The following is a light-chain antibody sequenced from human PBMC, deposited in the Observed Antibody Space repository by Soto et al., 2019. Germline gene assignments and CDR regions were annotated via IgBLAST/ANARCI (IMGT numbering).Light chain of an antibody. Sequence: EIVLTQSPATLSVSPGERVTLSCRASQSVSNNLAWYQQKPGQAPRLLISATSTRATGIPARFSGSGSGTEFTLTVSSLQSEDFATYYCQQANSFPLTFGGGTKVEI. V-gene: IGKV3D-15*01. CDR2: ATS. CDR1: QSVSNN. J-gene: IGKJ4*01. CDR3: QQANSFPLT.